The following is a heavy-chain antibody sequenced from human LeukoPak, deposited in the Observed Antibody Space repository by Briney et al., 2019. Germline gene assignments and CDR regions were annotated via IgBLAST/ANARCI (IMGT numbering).Heavy chain of an antibody. CDR3: ARDSSGTLSGGGWFDP. J-gene: IGHJ5*02. D-gene: IGHD6-19*01. V-gene: IGHV4-61*02. Sequence: SETLSLTCTVSGGSISSGSYYWSWIRQPAGKGLEWIGRIYTSGSTNYNPSLKSRVTISVDTSKNQFSLKLSPVTAADTAVYYCARDSSGTLSGGGWFDPWGQGTLVTVSS. CDR2: IYTSGST. CDR1: GGSISSGSYY.